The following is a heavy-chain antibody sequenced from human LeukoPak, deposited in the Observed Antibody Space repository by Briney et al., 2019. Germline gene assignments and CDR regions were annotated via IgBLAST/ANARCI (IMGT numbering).Heavy chain of an antibody. CDR1: GGSISSGSYY. D-gene: IGHD3-22*01. V-gene: IGHV4-61*02. CDR3: ARFPRPYYDSSGTHLDFDY. Sequence: SQTLSLTCTVSGGSISSGSYYWSWIRQPAGKGLEWIGRIYTSGSTNYNPSLKSRVTISVDTSKNQFSLKLSSVTAADTAVYYCARFPRPYYDSSGTHLDFDYWGQGTLVTVSS. CDR2: IYTSGST. J-gene: IGHJ4*02.